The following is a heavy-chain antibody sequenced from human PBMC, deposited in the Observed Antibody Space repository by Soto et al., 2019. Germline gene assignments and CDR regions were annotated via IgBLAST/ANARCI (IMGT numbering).Heavy chain of an antibody. J-gene: IGHJ4*02. CDR2: ISYEGSNK. CDR3: ASGHSSSQYFFGC. V-gene: IGHV3-30-3*01. CDR1: GFTFSTYA. D-gene: IGHD6-13*01. Sequence: QVQLVESVGGVVQPGRSLRLSCAASGFTFSTYAMHWVRQAPGKGLEWVAVISYEGSNKYYADSVKGRFTISRDNSKSTLFLQMNSLRVEDTAVYYCASGHSSSQYFFGCWGQGTLVTVSS.